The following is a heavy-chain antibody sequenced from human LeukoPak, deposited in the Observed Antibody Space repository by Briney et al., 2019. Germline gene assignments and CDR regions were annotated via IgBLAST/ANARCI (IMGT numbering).Heavy chain of an antibody. J-gene: IGHJ4*02. CDR1: GGSISSGSYY. V-gene: IGHV4-61*02. CDR3: ARNYYDSSGYYYFYLDY. D-gene: IGHD3-22*01. Sequence: SQTLSLTCTVSGGSISSGSYYWSWIRQPAGKGLEWIGRAYSSGSTKYNPSLKSRVTISVDTSKNQFSLKLSSVTAADTAVYYCARNYYDSSGYYYFYLDYWGQGTLVTVSS. CDR2: AYSSGST.